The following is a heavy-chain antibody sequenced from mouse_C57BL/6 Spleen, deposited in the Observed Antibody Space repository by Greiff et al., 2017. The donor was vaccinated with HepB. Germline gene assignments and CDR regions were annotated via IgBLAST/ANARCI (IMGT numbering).Heavy chain of an antibody. V-gene: IGHV1-26*01. CDR2: INPNNGGT. CDR1: GYTFTDYY. Sequence: VQLQQSGPELVKPGASVKISCKASGYTFTDYYMNWVKQSHGKSLEWIGDINPNNGGTSYNQKFKGKATLTVDKSSSTAYMELRSLTSEDSAVYYCARGLPPFDYWGQGTTLTVSS. D-gene: IGHD5-5*01. CDR3: ARGLPPFDY. J-gene: IGHJ2*01.